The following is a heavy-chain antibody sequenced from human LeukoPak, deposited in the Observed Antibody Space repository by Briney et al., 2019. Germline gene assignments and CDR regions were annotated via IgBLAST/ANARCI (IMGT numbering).Heavy chain of an antibody. CDR1: GFTVSSNY. CDR2: IYSGGST. Sequence: PGGSLRLSCAASGFTVSSNYMSWVRQAPGKWLEWVSVIYSGGSTYYADSVKGRFTISRDNSKNTLYLQMNSLRAEDTAVYYCARSIAAAGMRGYYFDYWGQGTLVTVSS. V-gene: IGHV3-53*01. J-gene: IGHJ4*02. D-gene: IGHD6-13*01. CDR3: ARSIAAAGMRGYYFDY.